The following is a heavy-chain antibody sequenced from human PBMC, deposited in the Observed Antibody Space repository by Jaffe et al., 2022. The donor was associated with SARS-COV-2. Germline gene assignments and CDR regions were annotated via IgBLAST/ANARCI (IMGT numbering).Heavy chain of an antibody. CDR1: GFTFSNAW. V-gene: IGHV3-15*01. Sequence: EVQLVESGGGLVKPGGSLRLSCAASGFTFSNAWMSWVRQAPGKGLEWVGRIKSKTDGGTTDYAAPVKGRFTISRDDSKNTLYLQMNSLKTEDTAVYYCTTDLFLWRRDLLLWFGESRYDIDYWGQGTLVTVSS. D-gene: IGHD3-10*01. J-gene: IGHJ4*02. CDR3: TTDLFLWRRDLLLWFGESRYDIDY. CDR2: IKSKTDGGTT.